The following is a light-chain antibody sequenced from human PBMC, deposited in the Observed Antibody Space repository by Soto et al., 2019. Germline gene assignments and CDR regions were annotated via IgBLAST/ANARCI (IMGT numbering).Light chain of an antibody. V-gene: IGKV3-20*01. CDR2: DAS. CDR3: QQYSSTPQT. J-gene: IGKJ4*01. Sequence: PGERATLSCRAGQTVSSNYLAWYQQQPGRAPRLLIYDASNRAAGIPDRFSGSGSGTDFTLTISRLEPEGFAVYYCQQYSSTPQTFGGGTTVEIK. CDR1: QTVSSNY.